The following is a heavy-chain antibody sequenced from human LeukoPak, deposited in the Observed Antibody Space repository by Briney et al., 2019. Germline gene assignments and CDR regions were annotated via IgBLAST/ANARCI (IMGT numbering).Heavy chain of an antibody. Sequence: SVKVSCKASGGTFSSYAISWVRQAPGQGLEWMGGIIPIFGTANYAQKFQGRVTITADESTSTAYMELSSLRSEDTAVYYCGRGGTYSSSWLRIDYWGQGTLVTVSS. J-gene: IGHJ4*02. CDR3: GRGGTYSSSWLRIDY. CDR2: IIPIFGTA. D-gene: IGHD6-13*01. V-gene: IGHV1-69*13. CDR1: GGTFSSYA.